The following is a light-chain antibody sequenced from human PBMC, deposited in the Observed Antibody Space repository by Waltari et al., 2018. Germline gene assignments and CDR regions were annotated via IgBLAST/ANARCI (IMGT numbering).Light chain of an antibody. CDR2: WAS. V-gene: IGKV4-1*01. Sequence: DIVMTQSPDSLAVSLGERATINCKSSQSVLYSSNNKNYLAWYQQKPGQPPKLLIYWASTRESGVPDRFSGSRSGTDFTLTISSLQAEDVAVYYCQQYYSTLPYTFGQGTKLEI. J-gene: IGKJ2*01. CDR1: QSVLYSSNNKNY. CDR3: QQYYSTLPYT.